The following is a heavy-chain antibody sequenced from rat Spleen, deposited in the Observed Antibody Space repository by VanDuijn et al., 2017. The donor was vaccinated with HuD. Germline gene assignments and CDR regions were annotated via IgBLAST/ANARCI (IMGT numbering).Heavy chain of an antibody. CDR3: ARGALSYFDY. V-gene: IGHV2-30*01. J-gene: IGHJ2*01. CDR2: IWTGGST. Sequence: QVQLKESGPGLVQPSQTLSLTCTVSGLSLPSYSVHWIRQPPGRGLEWMGIIWTGGSTDYNSALKSRLSISRDTSKSQVFLKMNSLQTEDIATYYCARGALSYFDYWGQGVMVTVSS. D-gene: IGHD3-1*01. CDR1: GLSLPSYS.